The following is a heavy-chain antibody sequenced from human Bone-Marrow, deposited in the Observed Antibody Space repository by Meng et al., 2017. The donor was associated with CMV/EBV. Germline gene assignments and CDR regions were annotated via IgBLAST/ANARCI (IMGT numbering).Heavy chain of an antibody. CDR3: ATGYSSSWYSY. V-gene: IGHV4-59*01. D-gene: IGHD6-13*01. CDR1: GGSISSYY. J-gene: IGHJ4*02. CDR2: IYYSGST. Sequence: GSLRLSCTVSGGSISSYYWSWIRQPPGKGLEWIGYIYYSGSTNYNLSLKSRVTISVDTSKNQFSLKLSSVTAADTAVYYCATGYSSSWYSYWGQGTLVTVSS.